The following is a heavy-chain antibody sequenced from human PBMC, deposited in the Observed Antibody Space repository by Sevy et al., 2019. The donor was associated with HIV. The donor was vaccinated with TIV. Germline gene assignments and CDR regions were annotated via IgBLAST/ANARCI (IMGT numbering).Heavy chain of an antibody. CDR1: GFTFSTYA. CDR3: ARKYHDTSGYPRYSMDV. Sequence: GGSLRLSCAASGFTFSTYAMYWVRQAPGKGLEYVSAISGGGGNTYYGTSVKGRFTVARDKAKNTLYLRMGSLGAEDMAVYFCARKYHDTSGYPRYSMDVWGQGTTVTVSS. J-gene: IGHJ6*02. CDR2: ISGGGGNT. D-gene: IGHD3-22*01. V-gene: IGHV3-64*01.